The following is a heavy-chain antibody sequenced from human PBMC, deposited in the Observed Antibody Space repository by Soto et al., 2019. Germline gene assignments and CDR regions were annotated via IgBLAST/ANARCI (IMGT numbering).Heavy chain of an antibody. CDR1: GFTFSSYG. CDR2: ISYDGSNK. Sequence: QVQLVESGGGVVQPGRSLRLSCAASGFTFSSYGMHWVRQAPGKGLEWVAVISYDGSNKYYADSVKGRFTISRDNSKNTLYLQMNSLRAEDTAVYYCANAPYYWGQGTLVTVSS. CDR3: ANAPYY. J-gene: IGHJ4*02. V-gene: IGHV3-30*18.